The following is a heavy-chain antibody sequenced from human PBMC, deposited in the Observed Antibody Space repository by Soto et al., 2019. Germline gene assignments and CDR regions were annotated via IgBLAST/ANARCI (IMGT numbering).Heavy chain of an antibody. CDR3: ARQYGPIDGSYYFDY. V-gene: IGHV1-69*13. CDR1: GGTFSSYA. CDR2: IIPIFGTA. J-gene: IGHJ4*02. D-gene: IGHD6-6*01. Sequence: ASVKVSCKASGGTFSSYAISWVRQAPGQGLEWMGGIIPIFGTANYAQKFQGRVTITADESTSTAYMELSSLRSEDTAVYYCARQYGPIDGSYYFDYWGQGTLVTVSS.